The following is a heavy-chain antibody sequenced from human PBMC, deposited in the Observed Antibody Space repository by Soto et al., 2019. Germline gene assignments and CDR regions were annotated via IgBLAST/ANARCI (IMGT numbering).Heavy chain of an antibody. V-gene: IGHV3-21*01. CDR2: ISISSSDI. J-gene: IGHJ4*02. CDR1: GFSFSSYS. CDR3: ARVPTPYSSSCIGGWIFDY. D-gene: IGHD6-13*01. Sequence: PAGTLRLSCAASGFSFSSYSMNWVRQAPGKGLEWVSSISISSSDIYYADSVKRRFTISRDNAKNSLYLLMNSLGAEAAAVYYGARVPTPYSSSCIGGWIFDYWGQGTLVTVSS.